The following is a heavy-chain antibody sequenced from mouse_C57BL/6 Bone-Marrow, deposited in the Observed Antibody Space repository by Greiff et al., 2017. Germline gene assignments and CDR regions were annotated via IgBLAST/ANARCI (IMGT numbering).Heavy chain of an antibody. CDR1: GYTFTSYW. D-gene: IGHD4-1*01. J-gene: IGHJ4*01. CDR3: AKKNWDENAMDY. V-gene: IGHV1-64*01. CDR2: IHPDSGST. Sequence: QVPLQQPGAELVKPGASVKLSCKASGYTFTSYWMHWVKQRPGQGLEWIGMIHPDSGSTNYHEMFKSKATLTVDKTSSTAYMQLISLTSEDSAVYYCAKKNWDENAMDYWGQGTSVTVSS.